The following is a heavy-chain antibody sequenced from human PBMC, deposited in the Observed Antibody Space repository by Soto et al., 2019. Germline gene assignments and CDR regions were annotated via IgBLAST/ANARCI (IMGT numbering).Heavy chain of an antibody. J-gene: IGHJ3*02. CDR1: GYTFTSYG. V-gene: IGHV1-18*01. D-gene: IGHD2-15*01. Sequence: ASVKVSCKASGYTFTSYGISWVRRAPGQGLEWMGWISAYNGNTNYAQKLQGRVTMTTDTSTSTAYMELRSLRSDDTAVYYCARAVGYCSGGSCYLRAFDIWGQGTMVTVSS. CDR3: ARAVGYCSGGSCYLRAFDI. CDR2: ISAYNGNT.